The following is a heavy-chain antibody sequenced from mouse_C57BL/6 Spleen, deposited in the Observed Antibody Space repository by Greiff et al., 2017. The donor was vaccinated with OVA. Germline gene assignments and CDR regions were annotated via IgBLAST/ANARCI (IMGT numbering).Heavy chain of an antibody. CDR2: IYPRSGNT. Sequence: QVQLKQSGAELARPGASVKLSCKASGYTFTSYGISWVKQRTGQGLEWIGEIYPRSGNTYYNEKFKGKATLTADKSSSTAYMELRSLTSEDSAVYFCARWGDYDGSHAMDYWGQGTSVTVSS. D-gene: IGHD2-4*01. J-gene: IGHJ4*01. CDR3: ARWGDYDGSHAMDY. V-gene: IGHV1-81*01. CDR1: GYTFTSYG.